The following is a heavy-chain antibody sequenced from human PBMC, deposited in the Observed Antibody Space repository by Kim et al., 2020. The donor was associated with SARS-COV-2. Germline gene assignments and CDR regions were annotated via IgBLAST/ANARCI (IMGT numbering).Heavy chain of an antibody. Sequence: YYADSVNARFTIPRDTSKYALDLQMNSLRAEDTAVYYCAKDKEGGAFDIWGHGTMVTVSS. V-gene: IGHV3-33*03. J-gene: IGHJ3*02. CDR3: AKDKEGGAFDI.